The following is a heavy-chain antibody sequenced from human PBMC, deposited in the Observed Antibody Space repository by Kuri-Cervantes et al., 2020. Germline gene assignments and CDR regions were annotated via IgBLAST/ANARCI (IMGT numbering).Heavy chain of an antibody. V-gene: IGHV3-7*01. CDR1: GFTFDDYV. CDR3: ARARVAAAGRWYYFDY. J-gene: IGHJ4*02. CDR2: IKQDGSEK. D-gene: IGHD6-13*01. Sequence: GGSLRLSCAASGFTFDDYVMHWVRQAPGKGLEWVANIKQDGSEKYYVDSVKGRFTISRDNAKNSLYLQMNSLRAEDTAVYYCARARVAAAGRWYYFDYWGQGTLVTVSS.